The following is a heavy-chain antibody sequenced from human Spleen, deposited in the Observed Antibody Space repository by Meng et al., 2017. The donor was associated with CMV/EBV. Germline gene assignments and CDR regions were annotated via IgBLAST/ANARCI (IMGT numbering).Heavy chain of an antibody. CDR1: GGSISGSNNY. CDR3: ARDSSLYYYGMDV. J-gene: IGHJ6*02. V-gene: IGHV4-39*07. D-gene: IGHD6-13*01. Sequence: SETLSLTCSVSGGSISGSNNYWGWVRQAPGKGLEWIASIFHTGTTYYNPSLKSRITISVDTSKNQFSLKLSSVTAADTAVYYCARDSSLYYYGMDVWGQGTTVTVSS. CDR2: IFHTGTT.